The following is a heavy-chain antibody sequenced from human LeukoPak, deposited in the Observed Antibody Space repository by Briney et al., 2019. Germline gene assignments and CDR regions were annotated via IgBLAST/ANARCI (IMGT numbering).Heavy chain of an antibody. Sequence: PSETLSLTCTVSGGSISGYYWSWVRQPPGKGLEWIGYIYYSGSTNYNPSLQRRVTISVDTSKNQFSLKLSSVTAADTAVYYCARWGYGDYGLYYFDYWGQGTLVTVSS. CDR2: IYYSGST. J-gene: IGHJ4*02. CDR3: ARWGYGDYGLYYFDY. CDR1: GGSISGYY. V-gene: IGHV4-59*01. D-gene: IGHD4-17*01.